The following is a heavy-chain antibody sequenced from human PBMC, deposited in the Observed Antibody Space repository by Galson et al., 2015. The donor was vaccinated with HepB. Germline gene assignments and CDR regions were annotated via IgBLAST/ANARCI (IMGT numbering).Heavy chain of an antibody. CDR1: GFTFSDYY. Sequence: SLRLSCAASGFTFSDYYMTWVRQAPGKGLEWVAHIKPDGSASFYVDSVKGLFTVSRDNAKNSLYLQMNGLRVDDTALYYCVAGSPAGSFILHWGQGTLVTVSS. CDR2: IKPDGSAS. CDR3: VAGSPAGSFILH. J-gene: IGHJ4*02. V-gene: IGHV3-7*03. D-gene: IGHD1-26*01.